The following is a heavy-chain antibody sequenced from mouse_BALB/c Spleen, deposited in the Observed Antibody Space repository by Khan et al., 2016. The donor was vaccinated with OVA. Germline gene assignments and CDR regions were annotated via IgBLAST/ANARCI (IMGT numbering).Heavy chain of an antibody. Sequence: EVELVESGGGLVKPGGSLKFSCAASGFTFSNYGMSWVRQTPEKRLEWVATISSGGSYTYYPDSVKGRFTISRDNANNPLYLKMSSLRSEDTAMYYCARTPGYYGSNYFDYWGQGTTLTVSS. J-gene: IGHJ2*01. D-gene: IGHD1-1*01. CDR3: ARTPGYYGSNYFDY. CDR2: ISSGGSYT. CDR1: GFTFSNYG. V-gene: IGHV5-9-3*01.